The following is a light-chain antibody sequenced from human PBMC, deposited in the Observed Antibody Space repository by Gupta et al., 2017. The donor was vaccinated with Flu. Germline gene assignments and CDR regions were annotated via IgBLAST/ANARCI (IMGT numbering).Light chain of an antibody. CDR2: AAS. J-gene: IGKJ4*01. CDR1: QSISSY. CDR3: HQNYSNPLLT. V-gene: IGKV1-39*01. Sequence: DIQMTQSPSSLSASVGDRVTITCRASQSISSYLNWYQQKPGEAPKLLIYAASSLQSGVPSRFSGSGYGTDFTLTISSRQPEDFAASYCHQNYSNPLLTFGGGTKVEIK.